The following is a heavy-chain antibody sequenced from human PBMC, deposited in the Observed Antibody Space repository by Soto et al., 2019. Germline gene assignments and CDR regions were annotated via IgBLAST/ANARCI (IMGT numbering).Heavy chain of an antibody. CDR1: GGAVSSSSYY. J-gene: IGHJ4*02. Sequence: QLRLQESGPGLVKPSETLSLTCSVSGGAVSSSSYYWAWIRQPPGMGLEWIGSFYYGGRTFYNASLNDRVTILVDTSKKQVSLKLSSVTATDTAVYYCARLDFYDDIGHFKAFDYWGQGTLVTVSS. D-gene: IGHD2-21*02. V-gene: IGHV4-39*01. CDR3: ARLDFYDDIGHFKAFDY. CDR2: FYYGGRT.